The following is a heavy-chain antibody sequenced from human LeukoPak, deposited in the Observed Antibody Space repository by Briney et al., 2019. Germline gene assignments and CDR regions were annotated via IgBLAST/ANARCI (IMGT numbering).Heavy chain of an antibody. CDR3: ARNTSLRYCSGGSCGGMDV. V-gene: IGHV3-33*01. D-gene: IGHD2-15*01. CDR2: IWYDGSNK. Sequence: PGRSLRLSCAASGFTFSSYGMHWVRQAPGKGLEWVAVIWYDGSNKYYADSVKGRFTISRDNSKNTLYLQMSSLRAEDTAVYYCARNTSLRYCSGGSCGGMDVWGQGTTVTVSS. CDR1: GFTFSSYG. J-gene: IGHJ6*02.